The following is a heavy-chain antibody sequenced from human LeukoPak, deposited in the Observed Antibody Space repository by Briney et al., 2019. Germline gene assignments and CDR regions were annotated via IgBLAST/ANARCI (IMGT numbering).Heavy chain of an antibody. J-gene: IGHJ4*02. D-gene: IGHD3-10*01. CDR3: AREAHGSGTYYSDY. Sequence: GASVKVSCKASGYTFTGYFIHWVQQAPGQGLEWMGWINPNSGETYYAQMFQGRVTMTRDTSITTAYMELSRLRSDDRAVYYCAREAHGSGTYYSDYWGQGTLVTVSS. V-gene: IGHV1-2*02. CDR2: INPNSGET. CDR1: GYTFTGYF.